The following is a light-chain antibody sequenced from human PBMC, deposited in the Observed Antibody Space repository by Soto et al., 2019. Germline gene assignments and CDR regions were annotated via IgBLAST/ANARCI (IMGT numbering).Light chain of an antibody. J-gene: IGKJ2*01. Sequence: EIVLTQSPGTLSLSPGERVTISCRASQSVSSNYLVWYQRKPGQAPRPLIYGASTRATGIPDRFSGSGSGTDFTLTISRQESEDFAVYYCQQYAGSSYTFGQGTKLEIK. CDR2: GAS. CDR3: QQYAGSSYT. CDR1: QSVSSNY. V-gene: IGKV3-20*01.